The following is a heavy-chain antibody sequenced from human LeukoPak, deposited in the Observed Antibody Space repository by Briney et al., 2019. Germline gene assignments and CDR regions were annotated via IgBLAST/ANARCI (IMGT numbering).Heavy chain of an antibody. D-gene: IGHD2-21*02. Sequence: SETLSLTCAVYGGSFSGYYWSWIRQPPGKGLEWIGEINHSGSTNYNPSLKSRVTISVDTSKNQFSLKLSSVTAADTAVYYCARLESSVTEHNWFDPWGQGTLVTVSS. V-gene: IGHV4-34*01. CDR1: GGSFSGYY. J-gene: IGHJ5*02. CDR3: ARLESSVTEHNWFDP. CDR2: INHSGST.